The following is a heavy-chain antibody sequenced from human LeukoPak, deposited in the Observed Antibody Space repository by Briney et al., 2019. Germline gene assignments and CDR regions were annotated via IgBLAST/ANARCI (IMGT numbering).Heavy chain of an antibody. V-gene: IGHV1-46*01. Sequence: ASVKVSCKTSGYIFTNYFMHWVRQAPGQGLEWMGAVAPSDGLTNYAQRFQGRVTMTRDTSTTTIYMDLSSLKSEDTAVYYCVKEGGWGGGSWYRFESWGQGNLVNGSS. D-gene: IGHD2-15*01. J-gene: IGHJ4*02. CDR1: GYIFTNYF. CDR2: VAPSDGLT. CDR3: VKEGGWGGGSWYRFES.